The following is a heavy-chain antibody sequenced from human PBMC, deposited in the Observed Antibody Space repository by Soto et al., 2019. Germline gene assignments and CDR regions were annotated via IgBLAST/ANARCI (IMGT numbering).Heavy chain of an antibody. Sequence: SGPTLVNPTQTLTLTCTFSGFSLTTSGMCATWIRQPPGKALEWLALINWDDDKYYSTSLKTRLTISKDTSKNQVVLTMTNMDPVDTATYYCVRSTKVITPVDYWGQGTLLTVSS. CDR1: GFSLTTSGMC. D-gene: IGHD4-17*01. V-gene: IGHV2-70*01. CDR2: INWDDDK. CDR3: VRSTKVITPVDY. J-gene: IGHJ4*02.